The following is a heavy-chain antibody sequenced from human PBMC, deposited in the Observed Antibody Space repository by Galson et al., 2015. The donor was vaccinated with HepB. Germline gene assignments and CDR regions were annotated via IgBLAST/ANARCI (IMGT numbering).Heavy chain of an antibody. CDR1: GGTFSSYA. CDR2: IIPIFGTA. V-gene: IGHV1-69*13. Sequence: SVKVSCKASGGTFSSYAISWVRQAPGQGLEWMGGIIPIFGTANYAQKFQGRVTITADESTSTAYMELSSLRSEDTAVYYCASYPGDCTNGVCNLDYWGQGTLVTVSS. CDR3: ASYPGDCTNGVCNLDY. J-gene: IGHJ4*02. D-gene: IGHD2-8*01.